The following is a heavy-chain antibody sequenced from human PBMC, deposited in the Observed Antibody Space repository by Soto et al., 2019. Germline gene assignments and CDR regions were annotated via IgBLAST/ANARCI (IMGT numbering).Heavy chain of an antibody. CDR1: GFTFSSYG. V-gene: IGHV3-30*19. CDR3: ARGRGSNRYCSGGSCYSDGMDV. Sequence: PGGALRLSCAASGFTFSSYGMHWVRQAPGKGLKWVAVIWYDGSNKYYADSVKGRFTISRDNSKNTLYLQMNSLRAEDTAVYYCARGRGSNRYCSGGSCYSDGMDVWGQGTTVTVSS. CDR2: IWYDGSNK. D-gene: IGHD2-15*01. J-gene: IGHJ6*02.